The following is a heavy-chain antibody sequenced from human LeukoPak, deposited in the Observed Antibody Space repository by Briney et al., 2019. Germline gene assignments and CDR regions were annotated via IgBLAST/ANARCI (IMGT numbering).Heavy chain of an antibody. J-gene: IGHJ4*02. Sequence: SETLSLTCIVSGTSISNYYWSWIRQPAGKGLEWIGRIYSSGSTNYNLSLTSRVTISVDKPKNQVSLRLESVTAADTAVYYCARERVGYDTSGRGPRFDSWGQGTLVSVSS. D-gene: IGHD3-22*01. V-gene: IGHV4-4*07. CDR3: ARERVGYDTSGRGPRFDS. CDR1: GTSISNYY. CDR2: IYSSGST.